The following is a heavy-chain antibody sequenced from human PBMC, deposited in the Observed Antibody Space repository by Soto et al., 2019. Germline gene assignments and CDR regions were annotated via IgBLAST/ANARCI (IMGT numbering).Heavy chain of an antibody. CDR1: GFSFTKAW. CDR3: TTDTILFSSAVLGAGGAY. Sequence: GGSLRLSCATSGFSFTKAWMSWVRQVPGKGLEWVGRIRSDADGGAADYATTVDARFSISRDDSKRMVFLQIDNLKTDDTAFYYCTTDTILFSSAVLGAGGAYWGQGALVTVSS. CDR2: IRSDADGGAA. D-gene: IGHD2-21*01. J-gene: IGHJ4*02. V-gene: IGHV3-15*01.